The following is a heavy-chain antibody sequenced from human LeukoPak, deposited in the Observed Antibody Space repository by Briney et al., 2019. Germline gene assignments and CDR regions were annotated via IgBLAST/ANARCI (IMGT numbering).Heavy chain of an antibody. CDR3: ARDRSRSLY. Sequence: GGSLRLSCVASGFTFSSYWMTWVRPAPGKGLEWVANIKQDGSEKYYVDSVKGRFTISRDDAKNSLYLQMNSLRAEDTAVYYCARDRSRSLYWGQGTLVTVSS. D-gene: IGHD1-26*01. J-gene: IGHJ4*02. V-gene: IGHV3-7*01. CDR2: IKQDGSEK. CDR1: GFTFSSYW.